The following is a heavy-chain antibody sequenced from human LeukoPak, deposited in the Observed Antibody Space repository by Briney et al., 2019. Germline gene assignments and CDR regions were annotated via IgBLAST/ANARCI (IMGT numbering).Heavy chain of an antibody. Sequence: SETLSLTCTVSGGSISSSSYYWGWIRQPPGKGLEWIGSIYYSGSTYYNPSLKSRVTISVDTSKNQFSLKLSSVTAADTAVYYCARDLWGSYPPFDYWGQGTLVTVSS. J-gene: IGHJ4*02. CDR1: GGSISSSSYY. CDR3: ARDLWGSYPPFDY. D-gene: IGHD1-26*01. CDR2: IYYSGST. V-gene: IGHV4-39*07.